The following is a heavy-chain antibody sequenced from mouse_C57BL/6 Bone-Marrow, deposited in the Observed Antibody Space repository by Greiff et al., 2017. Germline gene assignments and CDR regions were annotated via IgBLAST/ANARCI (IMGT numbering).Heavy chain of an antibody. Sequence: VQLQQPGAELVKPGASVKLSCKASGYTFTSYWMQWVKQRPGQGLEWIGEIDPSDSYTNYNQKFKGKATLTVDTSSSTAYMQLSSLTSEDSAVYYCARLPVDPYAYWGQGTLVTVSA. CDR3: ARLPVDPYAY. V-gene: IGHV1-50*01. J-gene: IGHJ3*01. CDR1: GYTFTSYW. CDR2: IDPSDSYT.